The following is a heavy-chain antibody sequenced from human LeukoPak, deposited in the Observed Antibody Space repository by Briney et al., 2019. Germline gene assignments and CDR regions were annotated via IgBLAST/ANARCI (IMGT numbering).Heavy chain of an antibody. CDR3: ARSVVTLYWYFDL. V-gene: IGHV4-59*01. Sequence: SETLSLTCTVSGGSISSYYWSWIRQPAGKGLEWIGYIYYSGSTNYNPSLKSRVTISLDTSKNQFSLKLSSVTTADTAVYYCARSVVTLYWYFDLWGRGTLVTVSS. D-gene: IGHD4-23*01. CDR1: GGSISSYY. J-gene: IGHJ2*01. CDR2: IYYSGST.